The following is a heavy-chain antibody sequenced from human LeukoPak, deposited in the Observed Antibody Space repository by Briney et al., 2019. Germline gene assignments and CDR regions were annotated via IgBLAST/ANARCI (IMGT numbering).Heavy chain of an antibody. D-gene: IGHD3-22*01. J-gene: IGHJ4*02. V-gene: IGHV4-38-2*02. Sequence: SETLSLTCTVSGYSISSGYYWGWIRQPPGKGLEWVGSIYHSGSTYYDPSLKSRVTISVDTSKNQFSLKLSSVTAADTAVYYCARVIPNVYDTSGYSDYWGQGTLVTVSS. CDR2: IYHSGST. CDR1: GYSISSGYY. CDR3: ARVIPNVYDTSGYSDY.